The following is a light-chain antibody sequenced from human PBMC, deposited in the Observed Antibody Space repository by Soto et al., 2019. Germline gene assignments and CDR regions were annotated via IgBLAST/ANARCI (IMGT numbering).Light chain of an antibody. CDR3: QQLKSYPIT. CDR2: AAY. J-gene: IGKJ3*01. Sequence: DIQLTQSPSFLSATVGDRVTITCRASQGIKNYLAWYQQKPGKAPNLLIYAAYTLQNGVPSRFSGSGSGTEFTLTITNLQPEDFATYHCQQLKSYPITFGPGTKVD. CDR1: QGIKNY. V-gene: IGKV1-9*01.